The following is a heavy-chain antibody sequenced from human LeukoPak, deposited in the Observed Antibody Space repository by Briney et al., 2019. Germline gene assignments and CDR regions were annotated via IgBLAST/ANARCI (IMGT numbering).Heavy chain of an antibody. CDR3: ARSGTTGTTRWFDP. D-gene: IGHD1-1*01. J-gene: IGHJ5*02. Sequence: GGSLRLSCAASGFTFSSYSMNWVRQAPGKGLEWVSSISSSSSCIYYADSVKGRFTISRDNAKNSLYLQMNSLRAEDTAVYYCARSGTTGTTRWFDPWGQGTLVTVSS. CDR2: ISSSSSCI. CDR1: GFTFSSYS. V-gene: IGHV3-21*01.